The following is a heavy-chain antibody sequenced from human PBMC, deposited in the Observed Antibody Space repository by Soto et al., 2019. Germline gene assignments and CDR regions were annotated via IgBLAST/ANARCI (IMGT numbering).Heavy chain of an antibody. D-gene: IGHD3-16*02. CDR1: GGSISSYY. Sequence: SETLSLTCTVSGGSISSYYWSWIRQPPGKGLEWIGYIYYSGSTNYNPSLKSRVTISVDTSKNQFSLKLSSVTAADTAVYYCARRYRGNFDDWGQGTLVTVSS. CDR3: ARRYRGNFDD. CDR2: IYYSGST. V-gene: IGHV4-59*01. J-gene: IGHJ4*02.